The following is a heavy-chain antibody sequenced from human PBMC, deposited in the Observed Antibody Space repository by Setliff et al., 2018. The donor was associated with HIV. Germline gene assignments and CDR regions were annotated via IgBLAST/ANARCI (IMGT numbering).Heavy chain of an antibody. CDR1: GFTFFNNVW. Sequence: GGSLRLSCAASGFTFFNNVWMHWVRQAPGKGLEWIGYIKSQPDGGTIDYAAPVKGRFTISRDDSKNTLYLQMNSLKTEDTAAYYCTTAFNVILGDHFDYWGQGMLVTVSS. CDR2: IKSQPDGGTI. CDR3: TTAFNVILGDHFDY. D-gene: IGHD3-10*01. V-gene: IGHV3-15*01. J-gene: IGHJ4*02.